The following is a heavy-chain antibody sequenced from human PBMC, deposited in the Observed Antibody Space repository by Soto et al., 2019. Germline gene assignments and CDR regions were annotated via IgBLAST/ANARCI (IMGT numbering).Heavy chain of an antibody. Sequence: QITLKESGPTLVKPTQTLTLTCTFSGFSLSTSGVGVGWIRQPPGKALAWLALIYWDDDKRYSPSLKSRLTITKDTSKNQVVITMTNMDPVDTATYYCAHAMPQDIVVVPAAPNAFDIWGQGTMVTVSS. D-gene: IGHD2-2*01. V-gene: IGHV2-5*02. CDR2: IYWDDDK. CDR3: AHAMPQDIVVVPAAPNAFDI. J-gene: IGHJ3*02. CDR1: GFSLSTSGVG.